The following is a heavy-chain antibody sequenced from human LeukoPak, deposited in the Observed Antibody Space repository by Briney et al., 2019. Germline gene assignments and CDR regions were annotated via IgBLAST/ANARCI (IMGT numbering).Heavy chain of an antibody. J-gene: IGHJ4*02. D-gene: IGHD3-10*01. V-gene: IGHV4-59*01. Sequence: SETLSLTCTVSGGAISSYYWSWIRQPPGKGLEWIVYIYYRGSNNYNTSLKSRVTISVYTSKNQFSLKLSSVTAADTAVYYCARDDYYGSGSYYHWGQGTLVTVSS. CDR2: IYYRGSN. CDR3: ARDDYYGSGSYYH. CDR1: GGAISSYY.